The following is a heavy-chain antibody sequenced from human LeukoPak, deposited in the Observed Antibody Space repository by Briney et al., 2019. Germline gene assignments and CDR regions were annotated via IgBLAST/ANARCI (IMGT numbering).Heavy chain of an antibody. CDR1: GFTFGTYY. V-gene: IGHV3-7*01. CDR2: IIQDGSQK. J-gene: IGHJ4*02. CDR3: ARDLSDTSGYFDY. Sequence: GGSLRLSCAASGFTFGTYYMSWLRQAPGKGLEWVANIIQDGSQKYYVDSVKGRFSISRDNGNNSLSLHMSSLRAEDTAVYYCARDLSDTSGYFDYWGQGTLVIVSS. D-gene: IGHD3-22*01.